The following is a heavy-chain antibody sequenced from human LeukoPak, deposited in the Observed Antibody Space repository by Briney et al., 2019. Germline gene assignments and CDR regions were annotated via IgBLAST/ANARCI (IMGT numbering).Heavy chain of an antibody. J-gene: IGHJ4*02. CDR2: ISSNGGST. CDR1: GFTFSSYA. D-gene: IGHD3-22*01. Sequence: PGGSLRLSCAASGFTFSSYAMHWVRQAPGKGLEYVSAISSNGGSTYYANSVKGRFTISRDNSKNTLYLQMGSLRAEDMAVYYCARGGTWDYYDSSGRSDFDYWGQGTLVTVSS. V-gene: IGHV3-64*01. CDR3: ARGGTWDYYDSSGRSDFDY.